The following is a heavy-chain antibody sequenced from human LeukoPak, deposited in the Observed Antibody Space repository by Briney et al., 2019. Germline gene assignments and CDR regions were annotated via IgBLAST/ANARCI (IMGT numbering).Heavy chain of an antibody. V-gene: IGHV3-23*01. J-gene: IGHJ4*02. Sequence: PGGSLRLSCAASGFTFSSYAMSWVRQAPGKGLEWVSAISGSGGSTYYADSVKGRFTISRDNSKNTLYLQMNSLRAEDTAVYYCAREGITIFGVVIQERYYFDYWGQGTLVTVSS. CDR3: AREGITIFGVVIQERYYFDY. CDR1: GFTFSSYA. CDR2: ISGSGGST. D-gene: IGHD3-3*01.